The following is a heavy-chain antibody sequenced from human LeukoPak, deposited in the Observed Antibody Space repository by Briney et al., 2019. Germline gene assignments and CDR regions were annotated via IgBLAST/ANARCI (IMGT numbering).Heavy chain of an antibody. Sequence: GGSLRLSCSASGFTFNYAWMNWVRQAPGKGLEWVGRIETETEGETTDYPAPVKGRFTVSRDDSRNTVYLQMNSLKTEDTAVYYCTTRVVTTNDNWGQGTLVTVSS. D-gene: IGHD2-21*02. CDR1: GFTFNYAW. CDR2: IETETEGETT. V-gene: IGHV3-15*04. J-gene: IGHJ4*02. CDR3: TTRVVTTNDN.